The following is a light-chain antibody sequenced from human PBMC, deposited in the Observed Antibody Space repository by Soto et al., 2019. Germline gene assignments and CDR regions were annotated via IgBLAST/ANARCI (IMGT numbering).Light chain of an antibody. Sequence: QSALTQPPSASGSPGQSVTISCTGTSSDVGGYNYVSWYRQHPGKAPKLMIYEVSKRPSGVPDRFSGSKSGNTASLTVSGLQAEDDADYYCSSYAGSNHLVFGTGTKLTVL. CDR1: SSDVGGYNY. CDR2: EVS. V-gene: IGLV2-8*01. CDR3: SSYAGSNHLV. J-gene: IGLJ1*01.